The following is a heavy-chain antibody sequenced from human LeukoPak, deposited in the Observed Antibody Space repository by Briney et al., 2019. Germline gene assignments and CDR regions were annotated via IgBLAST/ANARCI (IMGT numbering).Heavy chain of an antibody. Sequence: GGSLRLSCAASGFTFSDSYMSWIRQTPGQGLEWISYIGNDGRPIYYADSVKGRFTISRDNAKDSLFLQTNNLRAEDTAVYYCARGFPYSSRQFESWGQGTLVTVSS. CDR2: IGNDGRPI. CDR1: GFTFSDSY. D-gene: IGHD3-22*01. CDR3: ARGFPYSSRQFES. J-gene: IGHJ4*02. V-gene: IGHV3-11*01.